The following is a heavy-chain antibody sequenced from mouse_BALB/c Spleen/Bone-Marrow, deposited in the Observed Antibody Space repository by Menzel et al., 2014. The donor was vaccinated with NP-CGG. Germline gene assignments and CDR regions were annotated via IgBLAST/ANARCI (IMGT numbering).Heavy chain of an antibody. V-gene: IGHV5-2*01. CDR3: SRHRYGRAWFTY. J-gene: IGHJ3*01. D-gene: IGHD1-1*01. CDR2: FNSDGGST. CDR1: EFEFPSHD. Sequence: EVQLEESGGGLVQPGESLKLSCESNEFEFPSHDMSWVRKTPEKRLELVAAFNSDGGSTYYPDTMERRFIISRDNTKKTLSLQMISLRSEDTALYYCSRHRYGRAWFTYWGQGTLVTVSA.